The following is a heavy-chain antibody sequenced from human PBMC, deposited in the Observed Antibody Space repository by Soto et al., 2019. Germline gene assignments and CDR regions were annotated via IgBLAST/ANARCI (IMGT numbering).Heavy chain of an antibody. J-gene: IGHJ4*02. CDR2: IYYSGDT. Sequence: SETLSLTCTVSGGSIGSDHYYWGWIRQSPGKGLEWIASIYYSGDTYFNPSLRSRVSISVDTSKNQFSLNVNSMTAADTAIYFCASHRIVVLVSPSPSAFDSWAQGTLVTVSS. V-gene: IGHV4-39*01. D-gene: IGHD2-15*01. CDR3: ASHRIVVLVSPSPSAFDS. CDR1: GGSIGSDHYY.